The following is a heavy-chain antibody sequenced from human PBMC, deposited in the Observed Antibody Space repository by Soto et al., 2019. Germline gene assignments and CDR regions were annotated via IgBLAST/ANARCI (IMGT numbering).Heavy chain of an antibody. CDR1: GGSFSGYY. CDR3: ARDRRMDV. Sequence: PSETLSLTCAVYGGSFSGYYWSWIRQPPGKGLEWIGYINYSGSTYYNPSLKSRVTISVDTSKNQFSLKLSSVTAADTAVYYCARDRRMDVWGQGTTVTVSS. V-gene: IGHV4-34*09. CDR2: INYSGST. J-gene: IGHJ6*02.